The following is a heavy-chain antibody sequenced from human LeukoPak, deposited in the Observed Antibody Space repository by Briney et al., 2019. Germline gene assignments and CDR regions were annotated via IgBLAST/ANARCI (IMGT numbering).Heavy chain of an antibody. CDR1: GFTFSSYA. V-gene: IGHV3-23*01. Sequence: SGGSLRLSCAASGFTFSSYAMTWVRQAPGKGLEWVSAISGSGGSTYYADSVKGRFTISRDSSKNTLYLQMNSLRAEDTAVYYCAKDRAAAIGYYFDYWGQGTLVTVSS. J-gene: IGHJ4*02. D-gene: IGHD2-2*01. CDR2: ISGSGGST. CDR3: AKDRAAAIGYYFDY.